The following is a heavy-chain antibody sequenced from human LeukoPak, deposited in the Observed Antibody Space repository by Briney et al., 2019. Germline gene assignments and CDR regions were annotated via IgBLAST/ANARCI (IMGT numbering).Heavy chain of an antibody. CDR1: GGSITGFY. CDR2: IHSNGGT. D-gene: IGHD3-10*01. CDR3: ARHVSGIFGSRGDFDS. V-gene: IGHV4-59*08. J-gene: IGHJ4*02. Sequence: SETLSLTCSVSGGSITGFYWSWIRQPPGQGLERIGYIHSNGGTNYNPSLKSRLTMSVDTSKNQFSLNLNSVTAVDTAVYYCARHVSGIFGSRGDFDSWGQGTLVTVSS.